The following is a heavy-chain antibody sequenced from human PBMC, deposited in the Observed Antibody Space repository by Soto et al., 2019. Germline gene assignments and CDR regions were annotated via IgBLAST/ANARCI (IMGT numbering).Heavy chain of an antibody. V-gene: IGHV4-30-4*01. Sequence: SETLSLTCTVSGGSISSGDYYWSWIRQPPGKGLEWIGYIYYSGSTYYNPSLKSRVTISVDTSKNQFSLKLSSVTAADTAVYYCAREGRYDYVWGSYRVLLGPFDIWGQGTMVTVSS. D-gene: IGHD3-16*02. CDR3: AREGRYDYVWGSYRVLLGPFDI. CDR1: GGSISSGDYY. CDR2: IYYSGST. J-gene: IGHJ3*02.